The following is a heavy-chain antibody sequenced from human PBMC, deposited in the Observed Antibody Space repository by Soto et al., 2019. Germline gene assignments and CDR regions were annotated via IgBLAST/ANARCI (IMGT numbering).Heavy chain of an antibody. CDR1: GYSFTRYW. V-gene: IGHV5-51*01. CDR2: IYPGASDT. CDR3: ARHNIGSGWYGGASTGPLKVYYYGMDV. Sequence: SLTISCKGSGYSFTRYWLGWVRQMPGKGLEWMGIIYPGASDTSYSPSFQGQVTISADKSISTAHLQWSSLKASDTAMYYCARHNIGSGWYGGASTGPLKVYYYGMDVWGQGTTVTVSS. D-gene: IGHD6-19*01. J-gene: IGHJ6*02.